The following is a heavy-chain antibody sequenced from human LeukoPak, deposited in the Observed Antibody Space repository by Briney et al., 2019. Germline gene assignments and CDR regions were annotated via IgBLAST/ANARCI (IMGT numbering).Heavy chain of an antibody. Sequence: PSETLPLTCAVSGGSISSSSHYWGWIRQAPGKRLECIGTIYYSGSSYYNPSLKSRVTMSVDTSKNQFSLRLSSVTAADTAVYYCARLPAITTYYYYYMDVWGKGTMVTVSS. V-gene: IGHV4-39*01. D-gene: IGHD5-12*01. J-gene: IGHJ6*03. CDR1: GGSISSSSHY. CDR3: ARLPAITTYYYYYMDV. CDR2: IYYSGSS.